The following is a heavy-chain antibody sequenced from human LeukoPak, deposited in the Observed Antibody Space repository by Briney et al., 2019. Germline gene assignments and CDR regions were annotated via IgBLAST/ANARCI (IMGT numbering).Heavy chain of an antibody. V-gene: IGHV3-53*01. J-gene: IGHJ4*02. CDR2: IYGHGST. D-gene: IGHD4-23*01. Sequence: PGGSLRPSCAVSGFTVSSNYMSWVRQAPGKGLEWVSVIYGHGSTYYADSVKGRFTISRDNSKNTLYLQTNSLRAEDTAVYYCATDRDYGGFDYWGQGTLVTVSS. CDR3: ATDRDYGGFDY. CDR1: GFTVSSNY.